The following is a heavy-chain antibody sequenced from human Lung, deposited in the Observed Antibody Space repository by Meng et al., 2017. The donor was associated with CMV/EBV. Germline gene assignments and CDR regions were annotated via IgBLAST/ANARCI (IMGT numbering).Heavy chain of an antibody. J-gene: IGHJ4*02. V-gene: IGHV4-31*03. CDR3: AREAGRDGYATPKFDY. Sequence: VHLQYARPGQVMPSQSLSLTCTASGGSSGSGGYYWSWIRQHPGKGLEWIGYIYYTGSTFYNPSLKSRVTISVDTSKNQFSLKLIPATAADTAVYYCAREAGRDGYATPKFDYWGQGTLVTVSS. CDR1: GGSSGSGGYY. D-gene: IGHD5-24*01. CDR2: IYYTGST.